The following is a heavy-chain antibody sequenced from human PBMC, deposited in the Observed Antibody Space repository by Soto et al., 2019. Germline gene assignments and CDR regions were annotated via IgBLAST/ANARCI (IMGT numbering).Heavy chain of an antibody. CDR1: GFTFDDYG. V-gene: IGHV3-20*04. J-gene: IGHJ6*03. CDR2: INWNGGSA. Sequence: EVQLVESAGGVVRPGGSLRLSCAASGFTFDDYGMSWVRQVPGKGLEWVSGINWNGGSADYVDSVKGRFTISRDNTKNSLYLQMNSLDAGDTALYYCARGSCSTTPCVGPYRDMDVWGKGTTVIASS. D-gene: IGHD2-2*01. CDR3: ARGSCSTTPCVGPYRDMDV.